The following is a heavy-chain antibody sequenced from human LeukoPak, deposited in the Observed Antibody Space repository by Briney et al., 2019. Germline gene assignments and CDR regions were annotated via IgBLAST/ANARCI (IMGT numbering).Heavy chain of an antibody. CDR2: IYYSGST. CDR1: GGSISSSSYY. J-gene: IGHJ4*02. D-gene: IGHD3-16*01. V-gene: IGHV4-39*07. Sequence: SETLSLTCTVSGGSISSSSYYWGWIRQPPGKGLEWIGSIYYSGSTYYNPSLKSRVTISVDTSKNQFSLKLSSVTAADTAVYYCARRLADYWGQGTLVTVSS. CDR3: ARRLADY.